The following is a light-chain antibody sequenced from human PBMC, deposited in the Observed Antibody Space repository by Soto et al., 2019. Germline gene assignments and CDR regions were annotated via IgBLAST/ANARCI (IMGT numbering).Light chain of an antibody. V-gene: IGLV4-69*01. CDR2: LNSDGSH. CDR1: SGHNSYA. J-gene: IGLJ3*02. CDR3: QTWSTDIRV. Sequence: QSVLTQPPSASASLGASVKLTCTLTSGHNSYAIAGHQQQPEKGPRYLMKLNSDGSHSKGDGIPDRFSGSTSGAERYLTISSLQSEDEADYYCQTWSTDIRVFGGGTKVTVL.